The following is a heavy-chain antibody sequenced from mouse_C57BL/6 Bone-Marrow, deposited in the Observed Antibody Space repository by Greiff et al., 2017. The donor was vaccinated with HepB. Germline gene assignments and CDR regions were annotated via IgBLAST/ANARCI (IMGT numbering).Heavy chain of an antibody. J-gene: IGHJ2*01. CDR3: ARSTTVVGRDY. CDR1: GYTFTSYG. D-gene: IGHD1-1*01. Sequence: QVQLKESGAELARPGASVKLSCKASGYTFTSYGISWVKQRTGQGLEWIGEIYPRSGNTYYNEKFKGKATLTADKSSSTTYMELRSLTSEDSAVYFCARSTTVVGRDYWGKGSTLTVST. CDR2: IYPRSGNT. V-gene: IGHV1-81*01.